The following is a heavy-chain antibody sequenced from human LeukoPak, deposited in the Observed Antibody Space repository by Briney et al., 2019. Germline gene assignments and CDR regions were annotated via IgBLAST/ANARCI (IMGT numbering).Heavy chain of an antibody. V-gene: IGHV3-48*03. D-gene: IGHD3-22*01. J-gene: IGHJ4*02. Sequence: GGSLRLSCAASGLTFSSYEMNWVRQAPGKGLEWISYISRSGTTIYYADSVKGRFTISRDNAKNSLYLQMNSLRAEDTALYYCARDSFDSSGYYFDYWGQGTLVTVSS. CDR3: ARDSFDSSGYYFDY. CDR1: GLTFSSYE. CDR2: ISRSGTTI.